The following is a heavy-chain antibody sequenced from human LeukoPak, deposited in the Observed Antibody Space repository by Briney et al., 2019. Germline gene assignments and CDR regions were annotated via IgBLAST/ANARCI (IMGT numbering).Heavy chain of an antibody. CDR2: IYYSGST. CDR1: GGFISGHY. J-gene: IGHJ4*02. CDR3: ARDTGTVVDY. V-gene: IGHV4-59*11. D-gene: IGHD4-23*01. Sequence: SETLSLTCTVSGGFISGHYWSWIRQPPGKGLEWIGYIYYSGSTNYNPSLKSRVTTSVDTSKNQFSLKLSSVTAADTAVYYCARDTGTVVDYWGQGTLVTVSS.